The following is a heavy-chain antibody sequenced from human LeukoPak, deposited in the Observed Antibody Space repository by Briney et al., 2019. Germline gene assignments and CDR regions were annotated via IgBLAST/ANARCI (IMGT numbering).Heavy chain of an antibody. V-gene: IGHV1-24*01. CDR2: FEPEEGAHGET. D-gene: IGHD6-19*01. J-gene: IGHJ4*02. CDR1: GYTLSDLS. Sequence: ASVKVSCKVSGYTLSDLSIHWVRHVAAKGLEWMGGFEPEEGAHGETIFAQKFEDRLTLTEDTSADTAYMELVRLTSEDTAVYYCATDRLDSPFDYWGQGTLVTVSS. CDR3: ATDRLDSPFDY.